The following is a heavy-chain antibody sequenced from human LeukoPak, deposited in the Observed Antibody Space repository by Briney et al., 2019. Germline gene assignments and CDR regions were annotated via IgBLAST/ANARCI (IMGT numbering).Heavy chain of an antibody. CDR1: GGSISSSSYY. D-gene: IGHD6-19*01. V-gene: IGHV4-39*01. J-gene: IGHJ4*02. Sequence: SETLSLTCTVSGGSISSSSYYWGWIRQPPGKGLEWIGSIYYSGSTYYNPSLKSRVTISVDTSKNQFSLKLSSVTAADTAVYYCARHSSGYGVWYFDYWGQGTLVTVSS. CDR2: IYYSGST. CDR3: ARHSSGYGVWYFDY.